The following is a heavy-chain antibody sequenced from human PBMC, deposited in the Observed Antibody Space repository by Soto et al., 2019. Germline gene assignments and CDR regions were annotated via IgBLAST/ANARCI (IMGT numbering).Heavy chain of an antibody. D-gene: IGHD2-2*01. Sequence: GASVKVSCKASGYTFTSYAMHWVRQAPGQRLEWMGWINAGNGNTKYSQKFQGRVTITRDTSASTAYMELSSLRSEDMAVYYCARDQREGYCSSTSCSDGMDVWGQGTTVTVSS. J-gene: IGHJ6*02. CDR2: INAGNGNT. V-gene: IGHV1-3*01. CDR1: GYTFTSYA. CDR3: ARDQREGYCSSTSCSDGMDV.